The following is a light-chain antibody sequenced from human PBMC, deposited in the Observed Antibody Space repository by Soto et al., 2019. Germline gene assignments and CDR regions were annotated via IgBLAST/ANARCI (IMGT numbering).Light chain of an antibody. CDR3: QQYNNWPRT. CDR1: QGVTSY. CDR2: GVS. J-gene: IGKJ5*01. Sequence: IVLTQSPGTLSLSPGERATLSCRASQGVTSYLAWYQQKPGQAPRLLIYGVSTRDTGVPDRFSGSASGTEFTLTISSLQSEDFAVYYCQQYNNWPRTFGQGTRLEI. V-gene: IGKV3-15*01.